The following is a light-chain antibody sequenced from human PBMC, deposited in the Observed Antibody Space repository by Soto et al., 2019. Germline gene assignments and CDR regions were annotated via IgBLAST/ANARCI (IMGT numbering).Light chain of an antibody. Sequence: EIVLTQSPGTLSLSPGERATLSCRASQSVSSSYLAWYQQKPGQAPRLLIYGASSRATGIPDGFSGSGYGTDFTLTISRLEPEDFAVYYCQQYGSSLFTFGPGTKVDIK. CDR1: QSVSSSY. J-gene: IGKJ3*01. CDR3: QQYGSSLFT. V-gene: IGKV3-20*01. CDR2: GAS.